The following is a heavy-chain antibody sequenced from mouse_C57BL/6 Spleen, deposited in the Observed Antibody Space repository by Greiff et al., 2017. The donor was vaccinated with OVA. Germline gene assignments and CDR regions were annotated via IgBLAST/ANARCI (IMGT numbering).Heavy chain of an antibody. CDR2: IYPGDGDT. CDR3: AREGYGSSWNYAMDY. D-gene: IGHD1-1*01. J-gene: IGHJ4*01. V-gene: IGHV1-82*01. Sequence: QVHVKQSGPELVKPGASVKISCKASGYAFSSSWMNWVKQRPGKGLEWIGRIYPGDGDTNYNGKFKGKATLTADKSSSTAYMQLSSLTSEDSAVYFCAREGYGSSWNYAMDYWGQGTSVTVSS. CDR1: GYAFSSSW.